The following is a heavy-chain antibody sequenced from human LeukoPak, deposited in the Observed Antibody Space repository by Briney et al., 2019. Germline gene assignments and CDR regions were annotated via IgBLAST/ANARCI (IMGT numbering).Heavy chain of an antibody. Sequence: PGVSLRLSCAASGFTFSSYAMSWVRQAPGKGLEWVSTISDSGSGGSTYYADSVKGRFTISRDNSKNTLYLQMNSLRAEDTAVYYCAGELRFLEWLLPIDYWGQGTLVTVSS. J-gene: IGHJ4*02. CDR2: ISDSGSGGST. CDR3: AGELRFLEWLLPIDY. V-gene: IGHV3-23*01. CDR1: GFTFSSYA. D-gene: IGHD3-3*01.